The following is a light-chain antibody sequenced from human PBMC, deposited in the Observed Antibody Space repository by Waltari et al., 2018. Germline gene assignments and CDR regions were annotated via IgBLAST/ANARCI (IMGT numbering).Light chain of an antibody. CDR2: GAS. CDR3: QHHARLPAT. CDR1: QNIGNY. J-gene: IGKJ1*01. Sequence: IVLTQSPGTLSLSPGGRATPPCRARQNIGNYLAWYQQKPGQSPRLLIYGASSRAAGIPDRFSGSGSGADFSLTISRLEPEDFAVYYCQHHARLPATFGHGTKV. V-gene: IGKV3-20*01.